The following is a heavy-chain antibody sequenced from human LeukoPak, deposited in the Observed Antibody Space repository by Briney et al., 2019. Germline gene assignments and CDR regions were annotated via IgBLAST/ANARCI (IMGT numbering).Heavy chain of an antibody. D-gene: IGHD3-10*01. CDR3: AREVPYGSGSYHGYFDY. J-gene: IGHJ4*03. CDR1: GFTFSSYA. CDR2: ISYDGSNK. V-gene: IGHV3-30-3*01. Sequence: PGGSLRLSCAASGFTFSSYAMHWVRQAPGKGLEWVAVISYDGSNKYYADSVKGRFTISRDNSKNTLYLQMNSLRAEDTAVYYCAREVPYGSGSYHGYFDYWGRGTLVTVSS.